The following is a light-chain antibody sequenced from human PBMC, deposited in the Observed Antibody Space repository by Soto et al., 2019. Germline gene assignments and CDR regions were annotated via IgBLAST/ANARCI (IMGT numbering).Light chain of an antibody. CDR3: QQYNDWSSR. J-gene: IGKJ2*03. Sequence: DIQMTQSPSTLTASVGDRVTITCRASQSVTNFLAWYQQKPGKAPKLLIYDASTLEDGVPSRFSGSGSGTRFTLTISSVQPDDYATYYCQQYNDWSSRFGQGTKLEIK. CDR1: QSVTNF. CDR2: DAS. V-gene: IGKV1-5*01.